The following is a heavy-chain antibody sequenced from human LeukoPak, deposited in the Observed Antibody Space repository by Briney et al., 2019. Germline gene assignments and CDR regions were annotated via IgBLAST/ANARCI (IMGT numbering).Heavy chain of an antibody. CDR1: GGSFSGYY. V-gene: IGHV4-59*08. D-gene: IGHD4-17*01. Sequence: SETLSLTCAVYGGSFSGYYWSWIRQPPGKGLEWIGYIYYSGSTNYNPSLKSRVTISVDTSKNQFSLKLSSVTAADTAVYYCARLENGDYEFQHWGQGTLVTVSS. J-gene: IGHJ1*01. CDR3: ARLENGDYEFQH. CDR2: IYYSGST.